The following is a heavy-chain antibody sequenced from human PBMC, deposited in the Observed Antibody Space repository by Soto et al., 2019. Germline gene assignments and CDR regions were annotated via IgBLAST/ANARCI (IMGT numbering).Heavy chain of an antibody. D-gene: IGHD3-10*01. J-gene: IGHJ5*02. CDR1: GFTFSSYA. CDR2: ISGSGGST. Sequence: GGSLRLSCAASGFTFSSYAMSWVRQAPGKGLEWVSAISGSGGSTYYGDSVKGRFTISRANSKSTLYLPMNSLRAEDTAVYYCAKDSGSSPRPNWFDPWGQGTLVTVSS. V-gene: IGHV3-23*01. CDR3: AKDSGSSPRPNWFDP.